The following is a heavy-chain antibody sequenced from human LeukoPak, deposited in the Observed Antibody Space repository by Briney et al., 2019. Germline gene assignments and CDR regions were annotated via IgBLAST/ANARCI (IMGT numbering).Heavy chain of an antibody. CDR2: IYTGGST. CDR3: ARERGSENGYKGGFDV. CDR1: GFIVSGNY. V-gene: IGHV3-53*01. D-gene: IGHD3-22*01. J-gene: IGHJ3*01. Sequence: GGSLRLSCAASGFIVSGNYMSWVRQAPGKGLEWVSLIYTGGSTYYADSVRGRFTISRDDSKNTLYLQMNSLRAADTAVYYCARERGSENGYKGGFDVWGQETMVTFSS.